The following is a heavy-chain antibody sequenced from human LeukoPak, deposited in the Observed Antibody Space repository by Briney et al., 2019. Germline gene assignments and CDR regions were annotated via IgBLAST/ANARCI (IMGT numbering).Heavy chain of an antibody. CDR1: GYSFTSYW. D-gene: IGHD6-25*01. Sequence: GESLKISCKGSGYSFTSYWIGWVRQMPGKGLEWMGIIYPGDSDTRYSPSFQGQVTISADKSISTAYLQWSSLKASDTAMYYCARLHIAYQQRQVPFDYWGQGTLVTVSS. CDR3: ARLHIAYQQRQVPFDY. CDR2: IYPGDSDT. J-gene: IGHJ4*02. V-gene: IGHV5-51*01.